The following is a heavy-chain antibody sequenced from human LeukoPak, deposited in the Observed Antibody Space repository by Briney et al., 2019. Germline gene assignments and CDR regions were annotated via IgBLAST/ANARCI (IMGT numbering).Heavy chain of an antibody. V-gene: IGHV3-21*01. CDR1: GFTFSSYS. CDR3: ARDGGYYDFWSGYNWFDP. Sequence: GGSLRLSCAASGFTFSSYSMNWVRQAPGKGLEWVSFISTSSSYIHNADSVKGRFTISRDNAKNSLYLQMNSLRAEDTAVYYCARDGGYYDFWSGYNWFDPWGQGTLVTVSS. D-gene: IGHD3-3*01. CDR2: ISTSSSYI. J-gene: IGHJ5*02.